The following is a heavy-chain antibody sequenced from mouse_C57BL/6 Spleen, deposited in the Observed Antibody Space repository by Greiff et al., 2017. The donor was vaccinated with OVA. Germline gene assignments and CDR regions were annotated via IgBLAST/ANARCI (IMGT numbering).Heavy chain of an antibody. CDR3: TELRHDYFDY. D-gene: IGHD1-2*01. CDR1: GYTFTDYE. V-gene: IGHV1-15*01. Sequence: QVQLQQSGAELVRPGASVTLSCKASGYTFTDYEMHWVKQTPVHGLEWIGAIDPETGGNAYNQKFQGKAILTADKSSSTAYMELRSLTSEDSAVYYCTELRHDYFDYWGQGTTLTVSS. J-gene: IGHJ2*01. CDR2: IDPETGGN.